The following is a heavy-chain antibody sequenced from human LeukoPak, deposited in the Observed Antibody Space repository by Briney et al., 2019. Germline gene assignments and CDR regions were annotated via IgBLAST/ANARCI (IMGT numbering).Heavy chain of an antibody. V-gene: IGHV1-8*01. D-gene: IGHD2-2*01. J-gene: IGHJ4*02. CDR1: GYTFSSHD. CDR2: MNLNSGDT. CDR3: ARVPVPAPRRGLYFDY. Sequence: ASVKVSCKASGYTFSSHDIYWVRQAPGQGLEWMGWMNLNSGDTYYAQNFQGRFSITSDASKSTTYMDLASLAPEDTAVYYCARVPVPAPRRGLYFDYWGQGTLITVSS.